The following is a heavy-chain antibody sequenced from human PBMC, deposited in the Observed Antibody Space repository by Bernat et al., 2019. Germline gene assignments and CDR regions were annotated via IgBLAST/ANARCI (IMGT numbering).Heavy chain of an antibody. Sequence: QVTLRESGPALVKPTQTLTLTCTFSGFSLSTSGMCVNWIRQPPGKALEWLARIDWDDDKYFSTSLKTRLTISKDTSKNQVVLTMTNMDPVDTATYYCARTAIRGVARPFDSWGQGTLVTVSS. V-gene: IGHV2-70*15. CDR1: GFSLSTSGMC. CDR3: ARTAIRGVARPFDS. CDR2: IDWDDDK. D-gene: IGHD2-15*01. J-gene: IGHJ4*02.